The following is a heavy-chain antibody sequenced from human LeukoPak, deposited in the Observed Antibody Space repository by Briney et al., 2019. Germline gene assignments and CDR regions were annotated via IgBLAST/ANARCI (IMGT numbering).Heavy chain of an antibody. CDR2: IYPGDSDT. D-gene: IGHD6-19*01. J-gene: IGHJ4*02. CDR3: AIPSSGWYYFDY. CDR1: GYRFINYW. Sequence: GESLKISCQGSGYRFINYWIGWVRPMPGKGLEWMAIIYPGDSDTKYSPSFQGQVTISADKSITTAFLQWSSLKASDTAMYYCAIPSSGWYYFDYWGQGTLVTVSS. V-gene: IGHV5-51*01.